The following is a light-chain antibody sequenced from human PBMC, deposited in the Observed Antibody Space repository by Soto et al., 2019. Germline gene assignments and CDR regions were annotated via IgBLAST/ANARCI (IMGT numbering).Light chain of an antibody. Sequence: EIVLTQSPATLSLSPGERATLSCRASQDVGSSLAWYQQKPGQAPRLLIYDASNRATGIPARFSGSGSGTDFTLTISSLEPEDFAVYYCQQRSNWPPITFGQGTRLEIK. CDR1: QDVGSS. CDR3: QQRSNWPPIT. J-gene: IGKJ5*01. CDR2: DAS. V-gene: IGKV3-11*01.